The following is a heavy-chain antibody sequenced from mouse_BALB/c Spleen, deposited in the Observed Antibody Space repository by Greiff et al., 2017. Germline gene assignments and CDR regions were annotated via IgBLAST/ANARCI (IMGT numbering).Heavy chain of an antibody. CDR3: ARLGGITTVVADY. CDR2: INPSNGRT. J-gene: IGHJ3*01. V-gene: IGHV1S81*02. D-gene: IGHD1-1*01. Sequence: QVQLQQPGAELVKPGASVKLSCKASGYTFTSYWMHWVKQRPGQGLEWIGEINPSNGRTNYNEKFKSKATLTVDKSSSTAYMQLSSLTSEDSAVYYCARLGGITTVVADYWGQGTLVTVSA. CDR1: GYTFTSYW.